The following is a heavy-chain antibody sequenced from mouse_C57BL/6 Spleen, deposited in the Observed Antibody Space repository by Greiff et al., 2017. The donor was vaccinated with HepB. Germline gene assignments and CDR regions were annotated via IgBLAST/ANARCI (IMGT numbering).Heavy chain of an antibody. J-gene: IGHJ1*03. CDR2: IDPENGDT. D-gene: IGHD1-1*01. Sequence: DVQLVESGAELVRPGASVKLSCTASGFNIKDDYMHWVKQRPEQGLEWIGWIDPENGDTEYASKFQGKATITADTSSNTAYLQLSSLTSEDTAVYYCTTGTTVSYFDVWGTGTTVTVSS. V-gene: IGHV14-4*01. CDR1: GFNIKDDY. CDR3: TTGTTVSYFDV.